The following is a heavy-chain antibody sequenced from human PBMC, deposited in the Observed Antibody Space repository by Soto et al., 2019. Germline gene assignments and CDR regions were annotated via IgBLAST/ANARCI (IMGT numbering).Heavy chain of an antibody. Sequence: SETLSLTCTFSGGALTLYYWSWIRQSPGKGLEWIGYVFYNGSTNYNPSLKSRVTISVDTSKNQFSLKLSSVTAADTAVYSCARNGWKLLPFLHYWGQGSLV. CDR2: VFYNGST. V-gene: IGHV4-59*08. CDR3: ARNGWKLLPFLHY. CDR1: GGALTLYY. D-gene: IGHD1-1*01. J-gene: IGHJ4*02.